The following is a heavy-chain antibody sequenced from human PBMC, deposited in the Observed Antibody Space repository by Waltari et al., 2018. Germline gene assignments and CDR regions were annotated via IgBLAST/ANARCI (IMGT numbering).Heavy chain of an antibody. J-gene: IGHJ4*02. CDR3: VRDLAGVGGH. CDR2: TNEDGSIT. D-gene: IGHD3-16*01. Sequence: EVQLVESGGGLVQPGWSLRLSCAASGFTFGSNWMHWVRQVPGKGLVWVSRTNEDGSITSHADSVKGRFTISRDNAKNTLYLQMNSLRVEDTAVYYCVRDLAGVGGHWGQGTQVTVSS. V-gene: IGHV3-74*01. CDR1: GFTFGSNW.